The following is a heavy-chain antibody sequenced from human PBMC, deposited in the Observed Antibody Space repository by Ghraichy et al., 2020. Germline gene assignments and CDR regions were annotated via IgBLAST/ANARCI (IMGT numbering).Heavy chain of an antibody. CDR2: IFHSGST. D-gene: IGHD2-8*01. V-gene: IGHV4-38-2*01. J-gene: IGHJ4*02. CDR3: TRATFSSVIDG. CDR1: GYSISSGYY. Sequence: GSLRLSCAVSGYSISSGYYWGWIRQPPGKGLEWIGTIFHSGSTYYNSSLRSRVTISVDTSNNQFSLKLSPVTSADTAVYFCTRATFSSVIDGWGQGTLGTVSS.